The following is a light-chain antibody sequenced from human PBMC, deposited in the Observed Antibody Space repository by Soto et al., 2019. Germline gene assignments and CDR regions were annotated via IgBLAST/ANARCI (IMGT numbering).Light chain of an antibody. CDR3: SSYSTTNILV. V-gene: IGLV2-14*03. J-gene: IGLJ1*01. CDR1: SSDVGGSNF. CDR2: DVA. Sequence: QSVLTQPASVSDSPGQSITISCTGTSSDVGGSNFVSWYQQHPGKPPKLIIYDVANRPSGVSNRFSGSKSGSTASLIISGLQANDEADYYCSSYSTTNILVFGSGTKVTVL.